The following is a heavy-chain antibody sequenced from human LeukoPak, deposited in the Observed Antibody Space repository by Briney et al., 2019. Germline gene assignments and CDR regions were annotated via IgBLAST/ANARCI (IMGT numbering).Heavy chain of an antibody. CDR3: AMIEQVVSNVEGGY. D-gene: IGHD6-6*01. J-gene: IGHJ4*02. Sequence: PGGSLRLSCAASGFSISTYDMHWVRQAPGKGLEWVAFMRYDGSNEYYTDSVKGRFTISRDNAKNSLYLQMNSLRAEDTAVYFCAMIEQVVSNVEGGYWGQGPLVTVSS. CDR2: MRYDGSNE. V-gene: IGHV3-30*02. CDR1: GFSISTYD.